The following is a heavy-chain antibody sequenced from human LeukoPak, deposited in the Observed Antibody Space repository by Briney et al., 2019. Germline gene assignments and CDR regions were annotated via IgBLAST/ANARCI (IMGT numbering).Heavy chain of an antibody. CDR2: ISSGGSTI. CDR3: ARVDYDFWSGYSTY. J-gene: IGHJ4*02. V-gene: IGHV3-48*03. Sequence: GGSLRLSCAASGFTFSSYEMNWARQAPGKGLEWVSYISSGGSTIYYADSVKGRFTISRDNAKNSLYLQMNSLRAEDTAVYYCARVDYDFWSGYSTYWGQGTLVTVSS. D-gene: IGHD3-3*01. CDR1: GFTFSSYE.